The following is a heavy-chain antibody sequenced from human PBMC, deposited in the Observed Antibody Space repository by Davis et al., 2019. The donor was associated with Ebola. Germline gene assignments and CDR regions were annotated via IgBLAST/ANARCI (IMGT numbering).Heavy chain of an antibody. CDR2: IYTSGST. CDR3: ARGVVATNYRANWFDP. CDR1: GGSISSYY. J-gene: IGHJ5*02. V-gene: IGHV4-4*07. Sequence: PGGSLRLSSTVSGGSISSYYWSWIRQPAGKGLEWIGRIYTSGSTNYNPSLKSRVTMSVDTSKNQFSLKLTSVTAADTAVYYCARGVVATNYRANWFDPWGQGTLVTVSS. D-gene: IGHD2-15*01.